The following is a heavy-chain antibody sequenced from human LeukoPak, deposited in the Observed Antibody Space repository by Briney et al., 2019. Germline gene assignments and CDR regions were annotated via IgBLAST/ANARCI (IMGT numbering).Heavy chain of an antibody. D-gene: IGHD3-22*01. J-gene: IGHJ5*02. V-gene: IGHV3-15*01. Sequence: GGSLRLSCAASGFTFSNAWMSWVRQAPGKGLEWVGRIKSKTDGGTTDYAAPVKGRFTISRDDSKNTLYLQMNSLKTEDTAVYYCTRDLIGYYDSSGYYAFDPWGQGTLVTVSS. CDR3: TRDLIGYYDSSGYYAFDP. CDR1: GFTFSNAW. CDR2: IKSKTDGGTT.